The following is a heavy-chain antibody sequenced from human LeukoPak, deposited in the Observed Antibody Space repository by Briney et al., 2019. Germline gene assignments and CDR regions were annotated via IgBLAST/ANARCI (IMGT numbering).Heavy chain of an antibody. CDR2: VSSSGDYT. CDR1: QFTFSDYA. Sequence: GGSLRLSCSASQFTFSDYAMTWVRQAPGKGLEWVSGVSSSGDYTFYADSVKGRFTIPRDNSKNTLYLQLNSLRVEDTAVYYCAKEIYAYGSRGFDYWGQGTLVTVSS. D-gene: IGHD3-10*01. V-gene: IGHV3-23*01. CDR3: AKEIYAYGSRGFDY. J-gene: IGHJ4*02.